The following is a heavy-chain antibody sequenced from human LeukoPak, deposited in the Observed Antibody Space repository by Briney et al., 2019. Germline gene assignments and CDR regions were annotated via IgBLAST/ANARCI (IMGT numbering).Heavy chain of an antibody. V-gene: IGHV4-59*01. CDR2: IYYSVST. D-gene: IGHD3-22*01. J-gene: IGHJ4*02. CDR3: ARGGDSSGYYYPVFDY. Sequence: PSETLSLTCTVSGGSISSYYWSWIRQPPGKGLEWIGYIYYSVSTNYNPSLKSRVTISVDTSKNQFSLKLSSVTAADTAVYYCARGGDSSGYYYPVFDYWGQGTLVTVSS. CDR1: GGSISSYY.